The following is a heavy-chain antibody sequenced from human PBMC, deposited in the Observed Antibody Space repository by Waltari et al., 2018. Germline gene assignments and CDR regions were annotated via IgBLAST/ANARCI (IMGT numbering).Heavy chain of an antibody. D-gene: IGHD6-13*01. CDR1: GYSISSGYY. V-gene: IGHV4-38-2*02. CDR3: ARGYSSSSIFDP. J-gene: IGHJ5*02. CDR2: IYHSEST. Sequence: QVQLQESGPGLVKPSETLSLTCTVSGYSISSGYYWGWIRQPPGKGLEWIGSIYHSESTYYNPSLKSRVTISVDTSKNQFSLKLSSVTAADTAVYYCARGYSSSSIFDPWGQGTLVTVSS.